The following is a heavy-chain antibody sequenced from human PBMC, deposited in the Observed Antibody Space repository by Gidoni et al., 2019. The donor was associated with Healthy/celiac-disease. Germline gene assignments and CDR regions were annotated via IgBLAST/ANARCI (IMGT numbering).Heavy chain of an antibody. D-gene: IGHD3-10*02. V-gene: IGHV3-53*04. CDR3: ARASGGVRGGYFDL. CDR2: IYSGGST. J-gene: IGHJ2*01. Sequence: EVQLVEAGGGLVQPGGSLGLSCAASGFTVSSNYMSWVRQAPGKGLEWVSVIYSGGSTYYADSVQGRFTISRHNSKNTLYLQMNSLRAEDTAVYYCARASGGVRGGYFDLWGRGTLVTVSS. CDR1: GFTVSSNY.